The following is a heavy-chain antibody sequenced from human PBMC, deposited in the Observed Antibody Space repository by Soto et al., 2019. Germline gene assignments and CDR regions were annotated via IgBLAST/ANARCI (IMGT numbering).Heavy chain of an antibody. CDR2: ISSSNTI. V-gene: IGHV3-48*01. CDR3: TTFLLHSGWGWGRPCDY. Sequence: EVQLVESGGDLVQPGGSLRLSCAASGFTLSSYSMNWVRQAPGKGLEWLSYISSSNTIYSAHSVKGRFTISRDNAKNSLYLQMNSLRAEYTAVYYCTTFLLHSGWGWGRPCDYWGQGTLVTVSS. J-gene: IGHJ4*02. D-gene: IGHD3-10*01. CDR1: GFTLSSYS.